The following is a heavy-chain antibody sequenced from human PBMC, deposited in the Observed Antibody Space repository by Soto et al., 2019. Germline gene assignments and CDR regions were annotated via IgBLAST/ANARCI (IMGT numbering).Heavy chain of an antibody. CDR1: GFTFSSYA. J-gene: IGHJ4*02. CDR3: AKDSGFYDYDSSGYYYDY. Sequence: GGSLRLSCAASGFTFSSYAMSLVRQAPGEGLEWVSAISGSGGSTYYADSVKGRFTISRDNSKNTLYLQMNSLRAEDTAVYYGAKDSGFYDYDSSGYYYDYWGQGTLVTVPQ. D-gene: IGHD3-22*01. CDR2: ISGSGGST. V-gene: IGHV3-23*01.